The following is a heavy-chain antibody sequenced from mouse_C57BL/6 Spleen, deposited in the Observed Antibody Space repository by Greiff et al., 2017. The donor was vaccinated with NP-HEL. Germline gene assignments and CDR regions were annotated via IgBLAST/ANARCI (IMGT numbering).Heavy chain of an antibody. J-gene: IGHJ3*01. Sequence: VQLQQSGTVLARPGASVKMSCKTSGYTFTSYWMHWVKQRPGQGLEWIGAIYPGNSDTSYNQKFKGKAKLTAVTSASTAYMELSSLTNEDSAVYYCTRGIYYDYDERAWFAYWGQGTLVTVSA. D-gene: IGHD2-4*01. V-gene: IGHV1-5*01. CDR2: IYPGNSDT. CDR1: GYTFTSYW. CDR3: TRGIYYDYDERAWFAY.